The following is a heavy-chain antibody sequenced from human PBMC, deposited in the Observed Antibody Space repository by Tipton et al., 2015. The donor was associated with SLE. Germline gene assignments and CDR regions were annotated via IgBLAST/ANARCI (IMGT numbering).Heavy chain of an antibody. CDR1: GYTFSSYW. CDR3: ARGHGSGFYSDN. Sequence: QLVQSGAEVKKPGESLKISCQGSGYTFSSYWIVWVRQRPGKGLEWMGIIYPTDSDIIYSPSFQGQVTISADESTSTAYLQLISLKAADTAMYYCARGHGSGFYSDNWGQGTLVTVSS. CDR2: IYPTDSDI. V-gene: IGHV5-51*03. D-gene: IGHD3-22*01. J-gene: IGHJ4*02.